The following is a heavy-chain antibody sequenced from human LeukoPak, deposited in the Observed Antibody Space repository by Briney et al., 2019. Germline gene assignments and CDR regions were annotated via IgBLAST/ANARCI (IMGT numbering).Heavy chain of an antibody. V-gene: IGHV3-9*01. CDR3: AKDIGGSYPTYYYGMDV. Sequence: PGGSLRLSCAASGFTFDDYAMHWVRQAPGKGLEWVSGISWNSGSIGYADSVKGRFTISRDNAKNSLYLQMNSLRAEDTALYYCAKDIGGSYPTYYYGMDVWGQGTTVTVSS. CDR2: ISWNSGSI. CDR1: GFTFDDYA. J-gene: IGHJ6*02. D-gene: IGHD1-26*01.